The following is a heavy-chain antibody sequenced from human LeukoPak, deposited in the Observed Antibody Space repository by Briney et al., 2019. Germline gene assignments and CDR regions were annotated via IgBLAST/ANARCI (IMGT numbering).Heavy chain of an antibody. V-gene: IGHV1-8*01. CDR1: GYTFTSYD. J-gene: IGHJ5*02. CDR3: ARPYSSSFNWFDP. CDR2: MNPNSGNT. Sequence: ASVKVSCKASGYTFTSYDINWVRQATGQGLEWMGWMNPNSGNTGYAQKFQGRVTMTRNTSISTAYMELSSVRSEDTAVYYCARPYSSSFNWFDPWGQGTLVTVSS. D-gene: IGHD6-13*01.